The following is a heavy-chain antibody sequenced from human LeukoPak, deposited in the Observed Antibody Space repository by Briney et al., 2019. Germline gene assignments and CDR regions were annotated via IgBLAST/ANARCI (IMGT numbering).Heavy chain of an antibody. Sequence: PSETLSLTCAVYGGSFSGYYWSWIRQPPGKGLEWIGEINHSGSTNYNPSLKSRVTISVDTSKNQFSLKLSSVTAADTAVYYCASPGSGYYYWDYWGQGTLVTVSS. CDR1: GGSFSGYY. D-gene: IGHD3-22*01. CDR2: INHSGST. CDR3: ASPGSGYYYWDY. J-gene: IGHJ4*02. V-gene: IGHV4-34*01.